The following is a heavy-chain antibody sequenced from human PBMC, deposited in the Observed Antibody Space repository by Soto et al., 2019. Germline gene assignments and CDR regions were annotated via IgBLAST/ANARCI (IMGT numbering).Heavy chain of an antibody. CDR3: VRKHNGAGSFDS. CDR2: IYYTGKT. V-gene: IGHV4-59*01. J-gene: IGHJ4*02. D-gene: IGHD2-21*01. CDR1: GGTIGDYY. Sequence: SETLSLTCSISGGTIGDYYWSWIRQPPGKGLEWLAYIYYTGKTDQNPSLERRVSISLGTSKNQFSLNLRSVTAADTAVYYCVRKHNGAGSFDSWGPGTLVT.